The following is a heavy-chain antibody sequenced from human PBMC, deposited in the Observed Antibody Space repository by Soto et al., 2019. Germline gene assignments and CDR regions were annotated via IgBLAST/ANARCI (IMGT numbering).Heavy chain of an antibody. D-gene: IGHD3-10*01. Sequence: SETLSLTCTVSGGSISSGGYYWSWIRQHPGKGLEWIGYIYCSGSTYYNPSLKSRVTISVDTSKNQFSLKLSSVTAADTAVYYCARGYGVRGVIAVDPWGQGTLVTVSS. CDR3: ARGYGVRGVIAVDP. J-gene: IGHJ5*02. V-gene: IGHV4-31*03. CDR2: IYCSGST. CDR1: GGSISSGGYY.